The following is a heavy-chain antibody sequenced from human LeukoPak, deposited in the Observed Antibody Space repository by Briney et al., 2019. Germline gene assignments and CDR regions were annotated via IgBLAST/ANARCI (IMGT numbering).Heavy chain of an antibody. D-gene: IGHD3-9*01. V-gene: IGHV3-30*18. CDR3: AKDRNVLRYFDYGMDV. J-gene: IGHJ6*02. Sequence: GGSLRLSCAASGFTFSSYGMHWVRQAPGKGLEWVAVISYDGSNKYYADSVKGRFTISRDNSENTLYLQMNSLRAEDTAVYYCAKDRNVLRYFDYGMDVWGQGTTVTVSS. CDR1: GFTFSSYG. CDR2: ISYDGSNK.